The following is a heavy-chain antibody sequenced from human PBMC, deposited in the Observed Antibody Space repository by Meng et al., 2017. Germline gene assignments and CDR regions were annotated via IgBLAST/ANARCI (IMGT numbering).Heavy chain of an antibody. CDR2: VTHRGST. CDR1: GDFISGTYW. V-gene: IGHV4-4*01. CDR3: ARAQLSRLFDS. J-gene: IGHJ4*02. D-gene: IGHD2-2*01. Sequence: HGPAHGLVRPVETLALPSAHAGDFISGTYWLSWLRLPPGKRLEWIGEVTHRGSTYYNPSLQSRVTISLALYNNQFSLRLFSVTAAHTAVYFCARAQLSRLFDSRGQGALVTVSS.